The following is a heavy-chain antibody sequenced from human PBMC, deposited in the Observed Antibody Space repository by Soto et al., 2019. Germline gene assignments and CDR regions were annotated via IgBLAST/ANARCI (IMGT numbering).Heavy chain of an antibody. D-gene: IGHD3-10*01. CDR2: VSAGGDMT. Sequence: DVQLLESGGHLVQPGGSLRLSCAASGFTFSSYAMSWVRQTPGKGLEWVSSVSAGGDMTYYSDSVKGRCTISRDNSNHALFLQMHSLRVEDTALYYCARGCRGGSGSPASYYYSGLDVWGQGATVTV. V-gene: IGHV3-23*01. J-gene: IGHJ6*02. CDR3: ARGCRGGSGSPASYYYSGLDV. CDR1: GFTFSSYA.